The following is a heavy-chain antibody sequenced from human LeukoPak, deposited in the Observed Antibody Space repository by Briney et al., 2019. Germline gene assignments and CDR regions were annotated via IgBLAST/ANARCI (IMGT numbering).Heavy chain of an antibody. Sequence: PSETLSLTCTVSGGSISIYYWNWIRQPAGKGLEWIGRIFTSGLTNYDPSLKSRVTMSVDTSKNQFSLNLSSVTAADTAVYYCARESSGNYYNPLGYMDVWGKGTTVTVSS. CDR1: GGSISIYY. J-gene: IGHJ6*03. D-gene: IGHD3-10*01. CDR2: IFTSGLT. CDR3: ARESSGNYYNPLGYMDV. V-gene: IGHV4-4*07.